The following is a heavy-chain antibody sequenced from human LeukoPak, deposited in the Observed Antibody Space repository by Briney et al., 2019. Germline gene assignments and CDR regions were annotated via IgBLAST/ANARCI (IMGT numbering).Heavy chain of an antibody. CDR3: AKDSSPDSSGYYYANSEYFQH. CDR1: GFTVSAYA. D-gene: IGHD3-22*01. CDR2: IYDDNT. V-gene: IGHV3-23*01. J-gene: IGHJ1*01. Sequence: GGSLRLSCAASGFTVSAYAMAWVRQAPGKGLEWVSTIYDDNTYYADSVKGRFTISRDNSKNTLYLQMNSLRAEDTAVYYCAKDSSPDSSGYYYANSEYFQHWGQGTLVTVSS.